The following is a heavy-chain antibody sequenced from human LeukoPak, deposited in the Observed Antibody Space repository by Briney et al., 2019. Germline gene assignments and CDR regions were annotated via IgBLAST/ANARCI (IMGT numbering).Heavy chain of an antibody. V-gene: IGHV4-59*01. D-gene: IGHD4-23*01. CDR1: GGSISSYY. CDR3: ARDRGPYYGGNSDDAFDI. CDR2: IYYSGST. Sequence: SETLSLTCTVSGGSISSYYWNWLRQPPGKGLEWLGYIYYSGSTNYNPSLKSRVTISVDTSKNQFSLKLSSVTAADTAVYYCARDRGPYYGGNSDDAFDIWGQGTMITVSS. J-gene: IGHJ3*02.